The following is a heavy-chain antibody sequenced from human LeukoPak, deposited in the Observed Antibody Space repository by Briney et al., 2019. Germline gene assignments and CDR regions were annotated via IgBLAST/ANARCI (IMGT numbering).Heavy chain of an antibody. CDR2: IIPIFGTA. CDR3: ARDRLPAPPDAFDI. D-gene: IGHD3-16*01. V-gene: IGHV1-69*05. J-gene: IGHJ3*02. CDR1: GGTFSSYA. Sequence: GSSVKVSYKASGGTFSSYAISWVRQAPGQGLEWMGGIIPIFGTANYAQKFQGRVTITTDESTSTAYMELSSLRSEDTAVYYCARDRLPAPPDAFDIWGQGTMVTVPS.